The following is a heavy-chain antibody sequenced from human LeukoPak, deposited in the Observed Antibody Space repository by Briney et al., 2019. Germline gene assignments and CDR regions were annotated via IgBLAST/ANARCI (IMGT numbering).Heavy chain of an antibody. CDR1: GFTFSNAW. Sequence: GGSLRLSCAASGFTFSNAWMSWVRQAPGKGLEWVSVIYSGGSTYYADSVKGRFTISRDNSKNTLYLQMNSLRAEDTAVYYCARGAREYGEDFDYWGQGTLVTVSS. CDR2: IYSGGST. J-gene: IGHJ4*02. D-gene: IGHD4-17*01. CDR3: ARGAREYGEDFDY. V-gene: IGHV3-66*01.